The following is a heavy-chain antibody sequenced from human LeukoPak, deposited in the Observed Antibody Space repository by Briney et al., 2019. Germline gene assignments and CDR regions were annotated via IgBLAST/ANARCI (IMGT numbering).Heavy chain of an antibody. V-gene: IGHV4-59*01. CDR3: AGTPWGRFDA. D-gene: IGHD7-27*01. J-gene: IGHJ5*02. Sequence: SETLSLTCTVSGASIGSYYWGWIRQPPGKGLEWIGYIYYSGSTNYNPSLKSRVTISVDTSKNQFSLKLNSVTAADTAVYYCAGTPWGRFDAWGQGTLVTVSS. CDR2: IYYSGST. CDR1: GASIGSYY.